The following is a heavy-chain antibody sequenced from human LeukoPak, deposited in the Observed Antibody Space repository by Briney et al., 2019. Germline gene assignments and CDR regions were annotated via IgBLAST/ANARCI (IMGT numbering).Heavy chain of an antibody. J-gene: IGHJ5*02. CDR1: GYSITSYW. V-gene: IGHV5-51*01. CDR2: IYPGDSDT. CDR3: AGQRQWFDL. Sequence: GESLKISXKGSGYSITSYWIGWVRQMPGKGLEWMGIIYPGDSDTRYSPSFQGQVVTSADKSISTAYLQWSSLKASDTAMYYCAGQRQWFDLWGQGTLVTVSS.